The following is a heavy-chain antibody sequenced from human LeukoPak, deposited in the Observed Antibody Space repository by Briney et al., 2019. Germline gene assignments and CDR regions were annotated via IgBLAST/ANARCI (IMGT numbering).Heavy chain of an antibody. J-gene: IGHJ4*02. V-gene: IGHV2-5*01. CDR3: AHRPANAYAEYFDY. CDR2: IYWNDDA. CDR1: GFSLSTGGVG. Sequence: SGPTLVNPTQTLTLTCTFSGFSLSTGGVGVGWIRQPPGNPLEWLALIYWNDDARYSPSLKTRLTITKDTSKNQVVLIMTDMDPVDTATYYCAHRPANAYAEYFDYWGQGILVAVSS. D-gene: IGHD3-16*01.